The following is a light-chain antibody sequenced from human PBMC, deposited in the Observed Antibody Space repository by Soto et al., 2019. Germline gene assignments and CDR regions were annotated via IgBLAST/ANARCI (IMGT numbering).Light chain of an antibody. Sequence: EIVMTQSPATLSVSPGERATLSCRASQSVSSNLAWYQQKPGQAPRLLIYGASTRATGIPARFSGSRSGTEFTLTISSLQSEDFAVYYCQKYNSAPWTFGQGTKVEIK. CDR3: QKYNSAPWT. J-gene: IGKJ1*01. CDR2: GAS. V-gene: IGKV3-15*01. CDR1: QSVSSN.